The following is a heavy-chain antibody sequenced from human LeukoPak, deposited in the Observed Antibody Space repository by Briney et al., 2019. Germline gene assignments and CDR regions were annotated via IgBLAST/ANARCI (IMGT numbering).Heavy chain of an antibody. J-gene: IGHJ3*02. CDR3: ARGVGGSGYEPDAFDI. D-gene: IGHD5-12*01. V-gene: IGHV3-21*01. Sequence: KPGGSLRLSCAASGFTFSSYSMNWVRQAPGKGLEWVSSISSSSSYIYYADSVKGRFTISRDNAKNSLYLQMNSLRAEDTAVYYCARGVGGSGYEPDAFDIWGQGTMVTVSS. CDR2: ISSSSSYI. CDR1: GFTFSSYS.